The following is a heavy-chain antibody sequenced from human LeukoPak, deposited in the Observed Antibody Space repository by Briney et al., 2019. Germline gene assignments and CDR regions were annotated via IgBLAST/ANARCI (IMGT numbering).Heavy chain of an antibody. CDR1: GFTFNSYS. V-gene: IGHV3-66*01. D-gene: IGHD2-2*01. CDR2: IYSGGST. CDR3: ARGPLPAAPTFFDY. J-gene: IGHJ4*02. Sequence: GGSLRLSCAASGFTFNSYSMSWVRQAPGKGLEWVSVIYSGGSTYYADSVKGRFTISRDNSKNTLYLQMNSLRAEDTAVYYCARGPLPAAPTFFDYWGQGTLVTVSS.